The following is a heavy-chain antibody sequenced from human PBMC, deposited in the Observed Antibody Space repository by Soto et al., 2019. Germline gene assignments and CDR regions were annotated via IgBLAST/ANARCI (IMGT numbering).Heavy chain of an antibody. CDR2: IYYSGST. D-gene: IGHD4-17*01. J-gene: IGHJ4*02. CDR3: ARSGYGDYGRIHDTTFDY. Sequence: QVQLQESGPGLVKPSQTLSLTCTVSGGSISSGDYYWSWIRQPPGKGLEWIGYIYYSGSTYYNPSLKSRVTISVDTSKSQFSLKLSSVTAADTAVYYCARSGYGDYGRIHDTTFDYWGQGTLVTVSS. V-gene: IGHV4-30-4*01. CDR1: GGSISSGDYY.